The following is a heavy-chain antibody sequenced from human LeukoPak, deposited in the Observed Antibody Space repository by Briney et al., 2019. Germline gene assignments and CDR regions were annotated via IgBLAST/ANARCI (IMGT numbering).Heavy chain of an antibody. J-gene: IGHJ5*02. CDR1: GGSINSAGYY. CDR2: IYPSGST. CDR3: AREFAP. V-gene: IGHV4-61*09. Sequence: PSETLSLTCTVSGGSINSAGYYWTWIRQPAGKGLEWIGHIYPSGSTNYNPSLKSRVTISIDTSKNQFSLKLSSVTAADTAVYYCAREFAPGGQGTLVTVSS.